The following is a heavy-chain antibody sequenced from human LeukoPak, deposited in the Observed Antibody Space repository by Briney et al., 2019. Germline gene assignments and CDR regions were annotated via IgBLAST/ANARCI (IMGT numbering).Heavy chain of an antibody. CDR3: AKAGSIRFDY. Sequence: GGSLRLSCAASGFTFSSYGMTWVRQAPGKGLEWVSAISGSDYTTYYADSVKGRFTISRDNSKNTLYLQMNSLRAEDTAAYYCAKAGSIRFDYWGQGTLVTVSS. J-gene: IGHJ4*02. CDR2: ISGSDYTT. CDR1: GFTFSSYG. V-gene: IGHV3-23*01. D-gene: IGHD1-26*01.